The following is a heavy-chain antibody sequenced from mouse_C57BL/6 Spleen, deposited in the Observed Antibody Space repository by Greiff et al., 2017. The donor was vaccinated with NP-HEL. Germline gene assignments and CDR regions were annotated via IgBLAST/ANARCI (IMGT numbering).Heavy chain of an antibody. J-gene: IGHJ2*01. D-gene: IGHD3-2*02. CDR2: INPYNGGT. CDR1: GYTFTDYY. V-gene: IGHV1-19*01. Sequence: VQLQQSGPVLVKPGASVKMSCKASGYTFTDYYMNWVKQSHGKSLEWIGVINPYNGGTSYNQKFKGKATMTVDKSSSTAYMELNSLTSEDSAVYYCAREDSSGGLDYFDYWGQGTTLTVSS. CDR3: AREDSSGGLDYFDY.